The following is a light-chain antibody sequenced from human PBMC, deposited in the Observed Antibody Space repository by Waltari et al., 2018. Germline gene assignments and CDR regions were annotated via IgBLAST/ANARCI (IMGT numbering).Light chain of an antibody. CDR1: QSISSW. J-gene: IGKJ1*01. V-gene: IGKV1-5*03. Sequence: IQMTQSPSTLSASVGDRVTITCRASQSISSWLAWYQQKPGKAPKLLIYKASSLESGVPSRFSGSRSGTEFTLTISSLQPDDFATYYCQQYNGYSTFGQGTKVEIK. CDR3: QQYNGYST. CDR2: KAS.